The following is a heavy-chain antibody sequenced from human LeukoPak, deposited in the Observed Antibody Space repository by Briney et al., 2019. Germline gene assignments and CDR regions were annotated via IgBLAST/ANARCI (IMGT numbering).Heavy chain of an antibody. CDR3: ATYRQVLLPFES. V-gene: IGHV3-66*01. D-gene: IGHD2-8*02. J-gene: IGHJ4*02. CDR1: GFTVSSNY. Sequence: GGSLRLSCAASGFTVSSNYMSWVRQAPGKGLEWVSVIYSGGSTYYADSVKGRFTISRDNSKSTLSLQMNSLRAEDTAIYYCATYRQVLLPFESWGQGTLVTVSS. CDR2: IYSGGST.